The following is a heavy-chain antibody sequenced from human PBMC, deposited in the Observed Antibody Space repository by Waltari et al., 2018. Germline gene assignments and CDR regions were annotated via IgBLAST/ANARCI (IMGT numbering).Heavy chain of an antibody. Sequence: EVQLVETGGGLIQPGGSLRLSCAASGFTVSSNYMSWVRQAPGKGLEWVSVIYSGGSTYYADSVKGRFTISRDNSKNTLYLQMNSLRAEDTAVYYCARWGPYCGGDCGEAFDIWGQGTMVTVSS. J-gene: IGHJ3*02. CDR1: GFTVSSNY. D-gene: IGHD2-21*01. CDR2: IYSGGST. V-gene: IGHV3-53*02. CDR3: ARWGPYCGGDCGEAFDI.